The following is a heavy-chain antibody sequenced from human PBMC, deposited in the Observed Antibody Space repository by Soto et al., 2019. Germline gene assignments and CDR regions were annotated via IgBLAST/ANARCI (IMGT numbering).Heavy chain of an antibody. D-gene: IGHD4-4*01. J-gene: IGHJ6*02. Sequence: QVQLVQSGAEVKKPGSSVTVSCKASGGTFSSYAISWVQQAPGQGLEWMGGIIPIFGTADYAQKFQGRVTITADESTSTAYMELSSLRSEDTAVYYCATHMTTVGYGYVMDVWGQGTTVTVSS. V-gene: IGHV1-69*12. CDR3: ATHMTTVGYGYVMDV. CDR2: IIPIFGTA. CDR1: GGTFSSYA.